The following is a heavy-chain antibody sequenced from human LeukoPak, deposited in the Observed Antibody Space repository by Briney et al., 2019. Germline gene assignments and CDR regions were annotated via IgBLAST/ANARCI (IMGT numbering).Heavy chain of an antibody. CDR2: IKQDGNEK. D-gene: IGHD6-19*01. CDR1: GFTFSSYW. V-gene: IGHV3-7*01. J-gene: IGHJ4*02. Sequence: GGSLRLSCAASGFTFSSYWMSWVRQAPGKGLEWVANIKQDGNEKYYLDSVKGRFTISRDNAKNSLYLQMNSLRAEDTAVYYCAKGPYSSGWYDGYYFDYWGQGTLVTVSS. CDR3: AKGPYSSGWYDGYYFDY.